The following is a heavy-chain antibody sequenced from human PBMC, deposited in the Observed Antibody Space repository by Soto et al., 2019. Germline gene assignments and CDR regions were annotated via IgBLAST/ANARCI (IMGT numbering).Heavy chain of an antibody. J-gene: IGHJ6*02. CDR3: ASRRYCGADCYKNYYFGMDV. D-gene: IGHD2-21*02. CDR2: IIPVLTIT. CDR1: GGSFSSYT. Sequence: QAQLVQSGAEVKKPGSSVRLSCSTSGGSFSSYTLNWVRQAPGQGLEWLGRIIPVLTITDYAQKFRGRLTLTAGKSSNTAYMELTSLRSDDTAVYYCASRRYCGADCYKNYYFGMDVWGQGTTVTVSS. V-gene: IGHV1-69*02.